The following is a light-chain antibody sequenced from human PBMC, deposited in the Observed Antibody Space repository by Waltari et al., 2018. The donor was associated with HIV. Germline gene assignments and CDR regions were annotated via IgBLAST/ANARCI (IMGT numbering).Light chain of an antibody. Sequence: QSVLTQPPSASGTPGHRVTISCSGSSSNVAPNNVKWYKQLPGTAPELVIYHNTRRPLGVPDRFSGSKSGTSASLAISGLRSEDEADYYCATWDDSLSAWLFGGGTRLSVL. CDR2: HNT. J-gene: IGLJ3*02. CDR1: SSNVAPNN. V-gene: IGLV1-47*01. CDR3: ATWDDSLSAWL.